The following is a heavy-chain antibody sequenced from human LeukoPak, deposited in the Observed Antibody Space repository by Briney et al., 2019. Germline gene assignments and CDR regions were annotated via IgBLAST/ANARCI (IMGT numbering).Heavy chain of an antibody. CDR1: GYSFTSCW. Sequence: GESLKISCKGSGYSFTSCWIGWVRQMPGKGLEWMGIIYPGDSDTRYSPSFQGQVTISADKSISTAYLQWSSLKASDTAMYYCAREPRPWLDAFDVWGQGTMVTVSS. CDR2: IYPGDSDT. D-gene: IGHD5-12*01. V-gene: IGHV5-51*01. CDR3: AREPRPWLDAFDV. J-gene: IGHJ3*01.